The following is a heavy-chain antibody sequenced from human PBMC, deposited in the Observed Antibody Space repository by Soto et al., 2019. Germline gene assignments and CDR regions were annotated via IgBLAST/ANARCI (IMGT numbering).Heavy chain of an antibody. D-gene: IGHD3-10*01. V-gene: IGHV1-18*04. CDR3: ARDSGAFGGRYYGMDV. CDR1: GYTFTSYG. J-gene: IGHJ6*02. Sequence: GASVKVSCKASGYTFTSYGISWVRQAPGQGLEWMGWISAYNGNTNYAQKLQGRVTMTTDTSTSTAYMELRSLRSDDTAVYYCARDSGAFGGRYYGMDVWGQGTTVTVSS. CDR2: ISAYNGNT.